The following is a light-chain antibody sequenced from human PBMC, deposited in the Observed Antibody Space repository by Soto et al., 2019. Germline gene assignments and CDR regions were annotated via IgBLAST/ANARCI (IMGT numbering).Light chain of an antibody. Sequence: QLTQSPSSLSASVGDRFTITCRASPVITTYLAWYQQKPGRAPRLLISGASTLQSGVPARFSGRGSGTDFTLTISTLQPADFATYYCQQFNGYPLTFGGGTKVDIK. CDR1: PVITTY. CDR3: QQFNGYPLT. CDR2: GAS. J-gene: IGKJ4*02. V-gene: IGKV1-9*01.